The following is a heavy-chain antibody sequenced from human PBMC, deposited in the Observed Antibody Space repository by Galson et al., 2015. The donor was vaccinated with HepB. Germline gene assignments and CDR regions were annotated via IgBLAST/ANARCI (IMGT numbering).Heavy chain of an antibody. V-gene: IGHV3-23*01. D-gene: IGHD6-19*01. CDR2: SSGSGDYT. CDR1: GFTLSNYA. CDR3: ANAGSGWFPAPFDF. Sequence: SLRLSCAASGFTLSNYAMSWVRQAPGKGLEWVSASSGSGDYTYYAESVKGRFTISRDNSKNTLYLQMNSLRVADTAVYYCANAGSGWFPAPFDFWGQGTLVTVSS. J-gene: IGHJ4*02.